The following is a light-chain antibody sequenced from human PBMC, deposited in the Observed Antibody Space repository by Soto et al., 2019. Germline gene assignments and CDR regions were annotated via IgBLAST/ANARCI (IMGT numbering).Light chain of an antibody. J-gene: IGKJ5*01. CDR2: DAS. Sequence: DIQMTQSPSSLSASVGDRVTITCQASQDISNYLNWYQQKPGKAPKLLIYDASNLETGVPSRFSGSGSGTDFTFPNRRLQPEDNATYYCQQYDNLPITFGQGTRLEIK. CDR3: QQYDNLPIT. CDR1: QDISNY. V-gene: IGKV1-33*01.